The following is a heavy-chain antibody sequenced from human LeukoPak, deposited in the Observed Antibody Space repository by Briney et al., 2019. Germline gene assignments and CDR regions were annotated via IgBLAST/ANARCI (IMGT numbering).Heavy chain of an antibody. Sequence: SETLSLTCTVSGGSISSYYWSWIRQPPGKGLEWIGYIYYSGSTNYNPSLKSRVTISVDTSKNQFSLELSSVTAADTAVYYCARASSSWHTGSDWFDPWGQGTLVTVSS. V-gene: IGHV4-59*01. D-gene: IGHD6-13*01. CDR2: IYYSGST. CDR1: GGSISSYY. J-gene: IGHJ5*02. CDR3: ARASSSWHTGSDWFDP.